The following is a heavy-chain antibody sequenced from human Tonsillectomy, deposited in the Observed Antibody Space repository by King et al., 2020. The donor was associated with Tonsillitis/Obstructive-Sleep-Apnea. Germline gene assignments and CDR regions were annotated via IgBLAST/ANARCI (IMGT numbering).Heavy chain of an antibody. Sequence: VQLVESGGGVVRPGGSLRLSCAASGFTFDDYVMSWVRQVPGKGLEWVSGINWNGGSTGDVESVKGRFTISRDNAKNSLYLQMNSLRAEDTALYYCARARIQPNYYYYYMDVWGKGTTVTVSS. D-gene: IGHD5-18*01. CDR3: ARARIQPNYYYYYMDV. J-gene: IGHJ6*03. V-gene: IGHV3-20*04. CDR1: GFTFDDYV. CDR2: INWNGGST.